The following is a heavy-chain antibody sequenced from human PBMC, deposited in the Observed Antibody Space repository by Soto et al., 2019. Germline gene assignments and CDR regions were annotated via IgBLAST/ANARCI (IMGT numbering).Heavy chain of an antibody. V-gene: IGHV3-23*01. Sequence: PGGSLRLSCAASGFTFSSVAMSWVRQAPGKGLEWVSSISGNAANTYYADSVRGRFTISRDSSKNTLYLQMNSLRAEDTAIYYCAKDRWGSRRPWNAWFDPWGQGTLVTVSS. D-gene: IGHD1-1*01. J-gene: IGHJ5*02. CDR2: ISGNAANT. CDR3: AKDRWGSRRPWNAWFDP. CDR1: GFTFSSVA.